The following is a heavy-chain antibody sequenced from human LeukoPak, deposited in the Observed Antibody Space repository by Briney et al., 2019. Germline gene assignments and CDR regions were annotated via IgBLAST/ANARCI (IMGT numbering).Heavy chain of an antibody. CDR1: GFTFSSYS. D-gene: IGHD5-12*01. Sequence: PGGSLRLSCAASGFTFSSYSMNWVRQAPGKGLEWVSYISSSSSTIYYADSVKGRFTIPRDNAKNSLYLQMNSLRDEDTAVYYCARDILATIPYYYYGMDAWGQGTTVTVSS. V-gene: IGHV3-48*02. CDR3: ARDILATIPYYYYGMDA. J-gene: IGHJ6*02. CDR2: ISSSSSTI.